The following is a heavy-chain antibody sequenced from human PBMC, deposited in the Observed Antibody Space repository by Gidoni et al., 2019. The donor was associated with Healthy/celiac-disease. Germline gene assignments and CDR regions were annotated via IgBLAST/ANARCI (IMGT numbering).Heavy chain of an antibody. CDR1: GYTFTGYY. CDR2: INPNSGGT. Sequence: QVQLVQSGAEVKKPGASVKVSCKASGYTFTGYYMHWVRQAPGQGLEWMGWINPNSGGTNYAQKFQGWVTMTRDTSISTAYMELSRLRSDDTAVYYCARERGDYGGKWRAFDIWGQGTMVTVSS. D-gene: IGHD4-17*01. J-gene: IGHJ3*02. CDR3: ARERGDYGGKWRAFDI. V-gene: IGHV1-2*04.